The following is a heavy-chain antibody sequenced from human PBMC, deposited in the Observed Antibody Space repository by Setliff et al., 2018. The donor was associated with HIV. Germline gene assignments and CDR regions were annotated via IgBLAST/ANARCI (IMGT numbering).Heavy chain of an antibody. D-gene: IGHD3-10*01. CDR1: GFTFSDHY. Sequence: PGESLKISCAASGFTFSDHYMDWVRQAPGKGLEWVGRSRNKANSYTTEYAASVKGRFTISRDGSKNSLYLQMNSLKTEDTAVYYCARGRLLWSGSYYYYYMDVWGKGTTVTVS. J-gene: IGHJ6*03. CDR2: SRNKANSYTT. V-gene: IGHV3-72*01. CDR3: ARGRLLWSGSYYYYYMDV.